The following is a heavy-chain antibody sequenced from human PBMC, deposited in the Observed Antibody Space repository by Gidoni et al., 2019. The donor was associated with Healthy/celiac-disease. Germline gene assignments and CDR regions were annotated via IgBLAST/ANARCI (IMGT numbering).Heavy chain of an antibody. J-gene: IGHJ6*02. CDR2: MYSGGST. V-gene: IGHV3-53*01. CDR3: ARDHCSGGSCRNYYYYGMDV. CDR1: GFTVSSNY. D-gene: IGHD2-15*01. Sequence: EVQLVESGGGLIKPGGSMRLSGAASGFTVSSNYMSWVRQAPGKGPEWVAVMYSGGSTYYADSVKGRFTISRDNSKNTLYLQMNSLRAEDTAVYYCARDHCSGGSCRNYYYYGMDVWGQGTTVTVSS.